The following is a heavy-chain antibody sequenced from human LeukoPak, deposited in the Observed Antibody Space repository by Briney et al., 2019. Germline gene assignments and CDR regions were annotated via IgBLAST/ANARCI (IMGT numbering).Heavy chain of an antibody. J-gene: IGHJ3*02. D-gene: IGHD1-26*01. V-gene: IGHV1-18*01. CDR1: GYTFTSYG. Sequence: ASVKVSCKASGYTFTSYGISWVRQAPGQGLEWMGWISAYNGNTNYAQKLQGRVTMTTDTSTSTAYMKLRSLRSDDTAVYYCARGAQWELLGAFDIWGQGTMVTVSS. CDR2: ISAYNGNT. CDR3: ARGAQWELLGAFDI.